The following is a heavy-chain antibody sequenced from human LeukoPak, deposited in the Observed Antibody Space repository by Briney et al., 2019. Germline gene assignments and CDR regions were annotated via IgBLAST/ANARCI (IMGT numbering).Heavy chain of an antibody. CDR2: INPNSGGT. Sequence: ASVKVSCKASGYTFTGYYMHWVRQAPGQGLEWMGWINPNSGGTNYAQKFQGRVTMTRDTSISTAYMELSRLRSDDTAVYYCARGSMVRGVIITPPLDYWGQGTLVTVSS. CDR1: GYTFTGYY. CDR3: ARGSMVRGVIITPPLDY. V-gene: IGHV1-2*02. D-gene: IGHD3-10*01. J-gene: IGHJ4*02.